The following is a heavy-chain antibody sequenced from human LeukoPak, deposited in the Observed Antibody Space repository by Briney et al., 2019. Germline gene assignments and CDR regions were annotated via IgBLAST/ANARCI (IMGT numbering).Heavy chain of an antibody. J-gene: IGHJ4*02. CDR1: GFTFSSYT. D-gene: IGHD1-26*01. Sequence: GGSLTLSCAASGFTFSSYTMSWVRQAPGKGLEWVSVISGSGGSTYSADSVKGRFTISRDNSKNTLYLQMNSLRAEDTAVYFCAKSQDGGRRFRFDYWGQGTLVTVSS. CDR3: AKSQDGGRRFRFDY. V-gene: IGHV3-23*01. CDR2: ISGSGGST.